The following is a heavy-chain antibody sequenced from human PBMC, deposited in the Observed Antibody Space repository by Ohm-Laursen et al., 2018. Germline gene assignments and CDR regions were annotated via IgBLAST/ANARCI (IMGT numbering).Heavy chain of an antibody. CDR1: GFTFSSYS. D-gene: IGHD6-19*01. V-gene: IGHV3-13*01. J-gene: IGHJ3*02. CDR2: IGTAGDT. Sequence: SLRLSCSASGFTFSSYSMNWVRQATGKGLEWVSAIGTAGDTYYPGSVKGRFTISRENAKNSLYLQMNSLRAGDTAVYYCARGAVADAFDIWGQGTMVTVSS. CDR3: ARGAVADAFDI.